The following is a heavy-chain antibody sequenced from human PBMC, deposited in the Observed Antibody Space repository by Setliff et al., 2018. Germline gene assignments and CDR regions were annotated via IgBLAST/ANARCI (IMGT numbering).Heavy chain of an antibody. D-gene: IGHD3-3*01. V-gene: IGHV1-8*02. Sequence: ASVKVSCKASGYTFTSYDINWVRQATGQGLEWMGWMNPNSGNTGYAQKFQGRVTMTRNTSISTAYMDQSSLRFEDTAAYYCARAQSWSGGPYYFDNWGQGTLVTVSS. CDR2: MNPNSGNT. CDR3: ARAQSWSGGPYYFDN. CDR1: GYTFTSYD. J-gene: IGHJ4*02.